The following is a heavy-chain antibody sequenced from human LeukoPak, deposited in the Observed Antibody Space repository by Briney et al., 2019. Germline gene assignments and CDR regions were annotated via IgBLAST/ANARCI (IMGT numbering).Heavy chain of an antibody. CDR3: ARAGVAVAGTGFDY. V-gene: IGHV3-21*01. Sequence: GGSLRLSCAASGFTFGSYSMNWVRQAPGKGLEWVSSISSSGSNIYYADSVKGRFTISRDNAKNSLYLQMNSLRAEDTAVYYCARAGVAVAGTGFDYWGQGTLVTVSS. J-gene: IGHJ4*02. CDR1: GFTFGSYS. CDR2: ISSSGSNI. D-gene: IGHD6-19*01.